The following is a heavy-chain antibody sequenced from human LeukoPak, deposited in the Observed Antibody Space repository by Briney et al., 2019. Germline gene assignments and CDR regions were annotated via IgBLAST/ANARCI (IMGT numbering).Heavy chain of an antibody. CDR2: ITPIFRTP. CDR3: ARGWLAETTVVTPYNY. D-gene: IGHD2-21*02. CDR1: GYTFTSYG. V-gene: IGHV1-69*13. J-gene: IGHJ4*02. Sequence: SVKVSCKASGYTFTSYGISWVRQAPGQGLEWMGGITPIFRTPNYAQKFQGRVTITAVESMSTAYMELSSLRPEDTAVYYCARGWLAETTVVTPYNYWGQGTLVTVSS.